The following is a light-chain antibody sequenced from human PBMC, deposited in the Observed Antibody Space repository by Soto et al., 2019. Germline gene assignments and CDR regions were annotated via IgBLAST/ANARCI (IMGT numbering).Light chain of an antibody. Sequence: EIVVTQSPANLSLSPGERATLSCRASQSVSSYLAWYQQKPGQAPRLLIYDASNRATGIPARFSGSGSGTDFTLTISSLEPEDFAVYYCQQRSNWPPSFGGGTKVEIK. CDR3: QQRSNWPPS. V-gene: IGKV3-11*01. CDR2: DAS. CDR1: QSVSSY. J-gene: IGKJ4*01.